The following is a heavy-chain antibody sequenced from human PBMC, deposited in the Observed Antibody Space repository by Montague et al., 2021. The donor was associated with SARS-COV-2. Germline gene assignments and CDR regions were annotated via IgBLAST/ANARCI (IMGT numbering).Heavy chain of an antibody. CDR1: SGSISSYY. CDR3: ARVFPRWLQFDPYFDY. J-gene: IGHJ4*02. Sequence: SETLSLTCTVSSGSISSYYWSWIRQPPGKGLEWIGYIYYSGSTNYNPSLKGRVTISVDTSKNQFSLKLSSVTAADTAVYYCARVFPRWLQFDPYFDYWGQGTLVTVSS. V-gene: IGHV4-59*01. D-gene: IGHD5-24*01. CDR2: IYYSGST.